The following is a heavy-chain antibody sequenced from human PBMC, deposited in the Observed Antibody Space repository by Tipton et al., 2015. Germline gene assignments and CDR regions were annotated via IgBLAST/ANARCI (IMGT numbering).Heavy chain of an antibody. D-gene: IGHD6-19*01. CDR3: ARGQWLVNY. Sequence: SLRLSCTPSGFTFITYAMHWVRQAPGKGLEWVAVISFDDNNQYYADSVKGRFTISRDSSKNTLYLQMNSLRAEDTAVYYCARGQWLVNYWGQGTLVTVSS. V-gene: IGHV3-30*07. CDR2: ISFDDNNQ. J-gene: IGHJ4*02. CDR1: GFTFITYA.